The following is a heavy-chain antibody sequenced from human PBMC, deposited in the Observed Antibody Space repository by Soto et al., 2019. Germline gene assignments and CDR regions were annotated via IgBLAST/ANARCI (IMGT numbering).Heavy chain of an antibody. CDR3: AKDIGPTVTTRDDYFDY. D-gene: IGHD4-17*01. CDR2: ISWHSGSI. Sequence: GGSLRLSCVASGFTFDEYGMHWVRQAPGKGLEWVSGISWHSGSIVYADSVKGRFTISRDNAKNFLYLQMHSLRAEDSALYYCAKDIGPTVTTRDDYFDYWDRGTLVTVSS. CDR1: GFTFDEYG. J-gene: IGHJ4*02. V-gene: IGHV3-9*01.